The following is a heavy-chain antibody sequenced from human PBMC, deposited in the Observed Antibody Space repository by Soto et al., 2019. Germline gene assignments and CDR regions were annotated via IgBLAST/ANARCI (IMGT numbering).Heavy chain of an antibody. D-gene: IGHD6-13*01. V-gene: IGHV1-2*02. CDR1: GYTFTAYY. CDR3: ARLPGIASFGTRYGLDV. Sequence: GASVKVSCKTSGYTFTAYYTYWVRQAPGQGLEWMGWINPNNGDTNYPQKFQGRLTLTRDTSISTAYMELTTLRSDDTAVYFCARLPGIASFGTRYGLDVWGQGTTVTVS. CDR2: INPNNGDT. J-gene: IGHJ6*02.